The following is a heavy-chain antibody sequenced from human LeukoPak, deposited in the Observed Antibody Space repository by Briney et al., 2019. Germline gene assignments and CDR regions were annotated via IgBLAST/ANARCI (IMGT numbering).Heavy chain of an antibody. D-gene: IGHD4-17*01. CDR2: IRYDGTNK. Sequence: GGSLRLSCAASGFTFSSYGMHWVRQAPGKGLEWVALIRYDGTNKYYADSVKGRFTISRDNAKNSLYLQMSSLRAEDTAVYYCARGSALGYGDYEGYYFDYWGQGTLVTVSS. CDR1: GFTFSSYG. V-gene: IGHV3-30*02. CDR3: ARGSALGYGDYEGYYFDY. J-gene: IGHJ4*02.